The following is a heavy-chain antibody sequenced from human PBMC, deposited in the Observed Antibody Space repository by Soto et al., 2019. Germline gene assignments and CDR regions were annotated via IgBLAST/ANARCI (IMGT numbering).Heavy chain of an antibody. CDR3: ARGGYYYGSGSYFRDYYGMDV. D-gene: IGHD3-10*01. J-gene: IGHJ6*02. V-gene: IGHV4-4*02. Sequence: PSETLSLTFAISGGSISSNNWWTWVRQSPGKGLEWIGEIHHSETTNYNPSLNRRVTISVDTSKNQFSLKLTSVTAADTAVYYCARGGYYYGSGSYFRDYYGMDVWGQGTTVTVSS. CDR1: GGSISSNNW. CDR2: IHHSETT.